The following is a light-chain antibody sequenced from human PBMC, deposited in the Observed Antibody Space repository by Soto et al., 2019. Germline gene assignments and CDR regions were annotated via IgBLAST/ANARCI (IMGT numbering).Light chain of an antibody. CDR3: GTWDSSLSAVV. Sequence: QSVLTQPPSVSAAPGQKVTISCSGSTSNIGNNYVSWYQQLPGTVPKLLIFDNDKRPSGISDRFSGSKSGTSAALGITGLQTGDEADYYCGTWDSSLSAVVFGGGTKVTVL. CDR1: TSNIGNNY. V-gene: IGLV1-51*01. J-gene: IGLJ3*02. CDR2: DND.